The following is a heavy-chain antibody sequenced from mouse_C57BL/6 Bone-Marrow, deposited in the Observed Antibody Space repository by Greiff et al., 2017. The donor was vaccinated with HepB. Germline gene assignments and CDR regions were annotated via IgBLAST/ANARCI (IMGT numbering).Heavy chain of an antibody. CDR1: GYTFTDYE. V-gene: IGHV1-15*01. CDR2: IDPETGGT. Sequence: LQESGAELVRPGASVTLSCKASGYTFTDYEMHWVKQTPVHGLEWIGAIDPETGGTAYNQKFKGKAILTADKSSSTAYMELRSLTSEDSAVYYCTRDPYYYGSSYRFDYWGQGTTLTVSS. J-gene: IGHJ2*01. CDR3: TRDPYYYGSSYRFDY. D-gene: IGHD1-1*01.